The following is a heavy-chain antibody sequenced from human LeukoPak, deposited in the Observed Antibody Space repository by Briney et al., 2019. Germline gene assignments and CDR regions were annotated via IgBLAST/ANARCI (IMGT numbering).Heavy chain of an antibody. Sequence: SETLSLTCAVYGGSFSGYYWSWIRQPPGKGLEWIGEINHSGSTNYNPSLKSRVTISVDTSKNQSSLKLSPVTAADTAVYYCAXVGYDFDYWGQGTLVTVSS. V-gene: IGHV4-34*01. CDR2: INHSGST. J-gene: IGHJ4*02. CDR1: GGSFSGYY. CDR3: AXVGYDFDY. D-gene: IGHD1-1*01.